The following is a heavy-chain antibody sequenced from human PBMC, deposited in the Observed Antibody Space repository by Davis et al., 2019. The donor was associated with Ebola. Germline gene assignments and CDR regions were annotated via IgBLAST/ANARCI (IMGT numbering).Heavy chain of an antibody. CDR2: INPSGGST. D-gene: IGHD6-13*01. CDR3: ARGIVGDRSSWNDY. CDR1: GYTFTTYT. Sequence: AASVKVSCKASGYTFTTYTIHWVRQAPGQGLEWLGMINPSGGSTTYAQKVQGRVTMTRDTSTSTVYMELSSLRSEDTAVYYCARGIVGDRSSWNDYWGQGTLVTVSS. V-gene: IGHV1-46*03. J-gene: IGHJ4*02.